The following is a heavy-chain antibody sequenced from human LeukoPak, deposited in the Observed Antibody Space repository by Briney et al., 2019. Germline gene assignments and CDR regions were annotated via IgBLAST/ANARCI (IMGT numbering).Heavy chain of an antibody. V-gene: IGHV3-74*01. CDR2: IKSDGST. D-gene: IGHD3-22*01. Sequence: GGSLRLSCAASGFTFSSYWMHWVRQAPGKGLVWVPRIKSDGSTNYADSVKGRFTISRDNAKNTVSLQMNSLRAEDTGVYYCARAPSEIGGYYPEYFRHWGQGTLVTVSS. CDR1: GFTFSSYW. J-gene: IGHJ1*01. CDR3: ARAPSEIGGYYPEYFRH.